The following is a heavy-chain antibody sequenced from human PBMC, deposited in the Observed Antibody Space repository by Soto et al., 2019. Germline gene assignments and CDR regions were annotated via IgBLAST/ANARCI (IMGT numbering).Heavy chain of an antibody. J-gene: IGHJ2*01. CDR2: ISGGGDGT. CDR1: GFTYSSYA. V-gene: IGHV3-23*01. Sequence: EVQLLESGGGLVQPGGSLRLSCATSGFTYSSYAMSWVRQAPGKGLEWVSGISGGGDGTFYADSVKGRLTISRDNSKNTLYLKMNSLRAEDTALYSCAKKVSGAVTGGAYWYFDLWGRGTLVTVSS. CDR3: AKKVSGAVTGGAYWYFDL. D-gene: IGHD2-21*02.